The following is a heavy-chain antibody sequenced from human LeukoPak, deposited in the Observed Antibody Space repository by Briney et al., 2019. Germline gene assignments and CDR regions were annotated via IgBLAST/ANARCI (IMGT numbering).Heavy chain of an antibody. CDR3: VKDSSPGGGYSSGPDH. J-gene: IGHJ4*02. CDR2: ISWNSGDI. D-gene: IGHD6-19*01. CDR1: GLTFDEFA. V-gene: IGHV3-9*01. Sequence: GGSLRLSCAASGLTFDEFAMHWVRQAPGKGLEWVSGISWNSGDIGYADSVKGRFTISRDNAENSLYLEMNNLRAEDTALYYCVKDSSPGGGYSSGPDHWGQGTLVTVSS.